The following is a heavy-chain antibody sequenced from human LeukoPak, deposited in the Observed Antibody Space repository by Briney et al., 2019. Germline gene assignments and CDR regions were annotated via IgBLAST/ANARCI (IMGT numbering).Heavy chain of an antibody. CDR3: ARTDYYGSGSSDY. Sequence: GGSLRLSCAASGFAFSRYSMNWVRQAPGKGLEWVSSISYSGPHMFYADSVRGRFTISRDNAKNSLYLQMNSLRAEDTAVYYCARTDYYGSGSSDYWGQGTLVTVSS. V-gene: IGHV3-21*04. J-gene: IGHJ4*02. CDR1: GFAFSRYS. CDR2: ISYSGPHM. D-gene: IGHD3-10*01.